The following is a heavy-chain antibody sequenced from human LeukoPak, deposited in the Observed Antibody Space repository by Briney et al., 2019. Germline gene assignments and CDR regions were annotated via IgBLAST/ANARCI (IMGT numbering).Heavy chain of an antibody. V-gene: IGHV3-7*03. Sequence: GGSLRLSCAASGFTFSSYWMSWVRQAPGKGLEWVANIKQDGSEKYYVDSVKGRFTISRDNAKNSLYLQMNSPRAEDTAVYYCARSTESSSWYGYYYYGMDVWGQGTTVTVSS. CDR1: GFTFSSYW. J-gene: IGHJ6*02. D-gene: IGHD6-13*01. CDR2: IKQDGSEK. CDR3: ARSTESSSWYGYYYYGMDV.